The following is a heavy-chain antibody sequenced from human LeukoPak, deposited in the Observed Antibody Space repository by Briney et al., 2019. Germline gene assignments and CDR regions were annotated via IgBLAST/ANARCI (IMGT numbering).Heavy chain of an antibody. J-gene: IGHJ3*02. D-gene: IGHD4-23*01. V-gene: IGHV1-18*01. CDR2: ISAYNGNT. CDR3: ATENSILRWRAFDI. Sequence: ASVKVSCKASGYTFTSYGISWVRQAPGQGLEWMGWISAYNGNTNYAQKLQGRVTMTRDTSTSTVYMGLSSLRSEDTAVYYCATENSILRWRAFDIWGQGTMVTVSS. CDR1: GYTFTSYG.